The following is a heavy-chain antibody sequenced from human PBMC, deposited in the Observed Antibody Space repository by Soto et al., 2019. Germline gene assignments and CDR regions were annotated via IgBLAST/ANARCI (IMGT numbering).Heavy chain of an antibody. CDR2: IIPILGIA. Sequence: GASVKVSCKASGGTFSSYTISWVRQAPGQGLEWMGRIIPILGIANYAQKFQGRVTITADKSTSTAYMELRSLRSEDTAVYYCAREGVAPYYYYGMDVWGQGTPVTVS. D-gene: IGHD5-12*01. J-gene: IGHJ6*02. CDR3: AREGVAPYYYYGMDV. V-gene: IGHV1-69*04. CDR1: GGTFSSYT.